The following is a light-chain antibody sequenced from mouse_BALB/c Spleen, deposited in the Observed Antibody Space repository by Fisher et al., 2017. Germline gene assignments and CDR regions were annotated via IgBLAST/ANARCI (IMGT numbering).Light chain of an antibody. CDR2: DTS. J-gene: IGKJ5*01. V-gene: IGKV4-58*01. CDR3: QQWSSNPLT. Sequence: DIVITQSPAIMAASLGQKVTMTCSASSSVSSSYLHWYQQKSGTSPKRWIYDTSKLASGVPARFSGSGSGTSYSLTISSVKAEDAATYYCQQWSSNPLTFGAGTKLELK. CDR1: SSVSSSY.